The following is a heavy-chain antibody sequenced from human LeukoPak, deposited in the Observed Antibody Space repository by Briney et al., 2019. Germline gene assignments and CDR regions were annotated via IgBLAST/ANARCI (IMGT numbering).Heavy chain of an antibody. J-gene: IGHJ4*02. CDR1: GFTFSTYN. CDR3: AKEGDDYGDLPYDY. Sequence: GGSLRLSCAASGFTFSTYNMSWVRQAPGKGLEWVSAISGSGGSTYYADSVKGRFTISRDNSKNTLYLQMNSLRAEDTAVYYCAKEGDDYGDLPYDYWGQGTLVTVSS. D-gene: IGHD4-17*01. CDR2: ISGSGGST. V-gene: IGHV3-23*01.